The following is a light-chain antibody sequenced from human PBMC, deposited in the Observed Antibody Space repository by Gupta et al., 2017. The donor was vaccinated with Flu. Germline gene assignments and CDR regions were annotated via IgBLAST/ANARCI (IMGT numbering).Light chain of an antibody. CDR2: GAS. J-gene: IGKJ1*01. CDR3: QQYGTSPRT. V-gene: IGKV3-20*01. CDR1: QSVSSSY. Sequence: EIVLTQSPGTLSLSPGERATLSCRASQSVSSSYLAWYQQKPGLASRLLIYGASSRATGIPDRFSGSGSGTDFTLTISRLEPEDFAVYYCQQYGTSPRTFGPGTKVEIK.